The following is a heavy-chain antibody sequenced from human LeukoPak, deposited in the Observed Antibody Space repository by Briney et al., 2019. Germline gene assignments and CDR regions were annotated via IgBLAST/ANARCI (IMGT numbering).Heavy chain of an antibody. CDR3: AREDDSGDITNDWFDP. D-gene: IGHD1-26*01. J-gene: IGHJ5*02. V-gene: IGHV1-46*01. CDR1: GYTFTSYY. Sequence: ASVKVSCKASGYTFTSYYMHWVRQAPGQGLEWMGIINPSGGSTSYAQKFQGRVTMTRDTSKNQFSLQLSSVTPEDTAVYYCAREDDSGDITNDWFDPWGQGTLVTVSS. CDR2: INPSGGST.